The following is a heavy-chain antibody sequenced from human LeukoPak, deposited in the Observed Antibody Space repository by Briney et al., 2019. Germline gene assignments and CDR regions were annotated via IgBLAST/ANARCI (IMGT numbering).Heavy chain of an antibody. Sequence: GGSLRLSCAASGISFDDYHMNWIRQSPGKGLEWISYISSRGNVMYYADSVQGRFTISRGTTKNSWYLQMNSLRVEDTAVYYCSGRGAGPYYFEFWGQGTLVTVSS. CDR3: SGRGAGPYYFEF. CDR1: GISFDDYH. V-gene: IGHV3-11*01. J-gene: IGHJ4*02. D-gene: IGHD1-26*01. CDR2: ISSRGNVM.